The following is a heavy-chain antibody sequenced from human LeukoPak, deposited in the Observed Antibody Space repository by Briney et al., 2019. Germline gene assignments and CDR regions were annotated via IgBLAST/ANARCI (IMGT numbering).Heavy chain of an antibody. V-gene: IGHV1-69*05. J-gene: IGHJ3*02. CDR1: GGTFSSYA. CDR3: ARVRHIYYYDSSGYEVDAFDI. CDR2: IIPIFGTA. Sequence: SVKVSCKASGGTFSSYAISWVRQAPGQGLEWMGRIIPIFGTANYAQKFQGRVTITTDESTSTAYMELSSLRSEDTAVYYCARVRHIYYYDSSGYEVDAFDIWGQGTMVTVSS. D-gene: IGHD3-22*01.